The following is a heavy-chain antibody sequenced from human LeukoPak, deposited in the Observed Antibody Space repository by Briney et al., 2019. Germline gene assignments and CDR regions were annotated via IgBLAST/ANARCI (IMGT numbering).Heavy chain of an antibody. CDR2: ISGSGGST. Sequence: GGSLRLSCEASGFTFGSYGMSWVRQAPGKGLEWVSAISGSGGSTYYADSVKGRFTISRDNSKNTLYLQMNSLRAEDTAVYYCAKLGSSWYNWFDPWGQGTLVTVSS. D-gene: IGHD6-13*01. CDR1: GFTFGSYG. CDR3: AKLGSSWYNWFDP. V-gene: IGHV3-23*01. J-gene: IGHJ5*02.